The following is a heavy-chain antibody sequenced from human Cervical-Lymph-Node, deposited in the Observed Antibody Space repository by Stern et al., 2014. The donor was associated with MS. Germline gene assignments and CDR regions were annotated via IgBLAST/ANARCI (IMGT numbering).Heavy chain of an antibody. CDR1: GHIFTTSY. Sequence: QVQLVQSGAEVKKPGASVKVSCKASGHIFTTSYMHRVRHAPGQGLERMAIINPRGGSTNYAHKFQGRVTMTSDTSTTTVYMQMSSLRSEDTAVYYCARGQNDFWSNYSSGMDVWGQGTTVTVSS. V-gene: IGHV1-46*01. CDR2: INPRGGST. CDR3: ARGQNDFWSNYSSGMDV. D-gene: IGHD3-3*01. J-gene: IGHJ6*02.